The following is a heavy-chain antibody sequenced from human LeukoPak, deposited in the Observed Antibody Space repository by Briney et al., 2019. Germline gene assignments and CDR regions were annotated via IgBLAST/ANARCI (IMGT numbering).Heavy chain of an antibody. J-gene: IGHJ3*02. CDR1: GFTFSSYV. Sequence: PGGSLRLSCAASGFTFSSYVMSWVRQAPGKGLEWVSSISSSSSYIYYADSMKGRFTISRDNAKNSLYLQMNSPRAEDTAVYYCARDHYYDSSGYTPAGDAFDIWGQGTMVTVSS. CDR3: ARDHYYDSSGYTPAGDAFDI. CDR2: ISSSSSYI. D-gene: IGHD3-22*01. V-gene: IGHV3-21*06.